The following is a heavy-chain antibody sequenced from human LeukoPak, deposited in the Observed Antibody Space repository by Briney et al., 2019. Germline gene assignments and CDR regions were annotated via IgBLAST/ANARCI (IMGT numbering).Heavy chain of an antibody. D-gene: IGHD2-2*01. Sequence: PSETLSLTCTVSGGSISSSSYYWGWIRQPPGKGLEWIGSIYYSGSTYYNPSLKSRVTISVDTSKNQFSLKLSSVTAADTAVYYCARRGRPIVVVPAANYSFDYWGQETRVTVP. CDR2: IYYSGST. CDR3: ARRGRPIVVVPAANYSFDY. V-gene: IGHV4-39*01. J-gene: IGHJ4*02. CDR1: GGSISSSSYY.